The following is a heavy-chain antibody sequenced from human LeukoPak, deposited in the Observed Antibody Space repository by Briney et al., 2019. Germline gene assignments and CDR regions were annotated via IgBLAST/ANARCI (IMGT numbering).Heavy chain of an antibody. J-gene: IGHJ5*02. CDR2: IYYSGST. CDR3: ARGSEYCSSTSCYSNWFDP. V-gene: IGHV4-59*01. Sequence: PSQTLSLTCTISGGSISSYYWSWIRQPPGKGLEWIGYIYYSGSTNYNPSLKSRVTISVDTSKNQFSLKLSSVTAADTAVYYCARGSEYCSSTSCYSNWFDPWGQGTLVTVSS. D-gene: IGHD2-2*01. CDR1: GGSISSYY.